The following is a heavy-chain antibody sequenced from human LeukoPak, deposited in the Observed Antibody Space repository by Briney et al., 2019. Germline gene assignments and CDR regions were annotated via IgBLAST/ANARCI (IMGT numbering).Heavy chain of an antibody. Sequence: PGGSLRLSCAASGFTFSNYAMTWVRQAPGKGLEWVSSISGSGDSAYFTASLKGRFTISRDNSKNSLYLQMNDLRAEDTAVYYCAKAADLLLWFGELLSWFDPWGQGTLVTVSS. V-gene: IGHV3-23*01. J-gene: IGHJ5*02. D-gene: IGHD3-10*01. CDR2: ISGSGDSA. CDR1: GFTFSNYA. CDR3: AKAADLLLWFGELLSWFDP.